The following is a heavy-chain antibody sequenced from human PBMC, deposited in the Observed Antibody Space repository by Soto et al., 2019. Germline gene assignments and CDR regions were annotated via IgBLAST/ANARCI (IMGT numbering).Heavy chain of an antibody. V-gene: IGHV3-21*01. D-gene: IGHD2-8*01. Sequence: PGGSLRLSCAASGFTFSSYGMHWVRQAPGNGLEWVSSISSSSSYIYYADSVKGRFTISRDNAKNSLYLQMNSLRAEDTAVYYCARVRYCTNGVCYTSDYYGMDVWGQGTTVTVSS. CDR3: ARVRYCTNGVCYTSDYYGMDV. J-gene: IGHJ6*02. CDR1: GFTFSSYG. CDR2: ISSSSSYI.